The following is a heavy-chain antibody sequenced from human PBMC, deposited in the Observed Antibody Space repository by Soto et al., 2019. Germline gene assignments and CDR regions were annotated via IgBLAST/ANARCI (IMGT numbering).Heavy chain of an antibody. CDR1: GFTFSSYS. CDR3: ARGRGPNCSGPSCYVYYMDV. J-gene: IGHJ6*03. D-gene: IGHD2-2*01. V-gene: IGHV3-21*01. Sequence: EVQLVESGGGLVKPGGSLRLSCAASGFTFSSYSMNWVRQAPGKGLEWVSSISSSSSYIYYADSVKGRFTISRDNAKNSLYLQMNSLRAEDTAVYYCARGRGPNCSGPSCYVYYMDVWGKGTTVTVSS. CDR2: ISSSSSYI.